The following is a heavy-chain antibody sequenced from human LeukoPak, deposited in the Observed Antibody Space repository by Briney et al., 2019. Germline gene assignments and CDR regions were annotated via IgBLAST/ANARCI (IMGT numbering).Heavy chain of an antibody. D-gene: IGHD2-2*01. CDR1: GFTFSSYA. Sequence: GGSLRLSCAASGFTFSSYAMSWVRQAPGKGLEWVSAISGSGGSTYYADSVKGRFTISRDNTKNTLYLQMNSLRAEDTAVYYCARDPSSTSFRFPNWFDPWGQGTLVTVSS. J-gene: IGHJ5*02. CDR2: ISGSGGST. CDR3: ARDPSSTSFRFPNWFDP. V-gene: IGHV3-23*01.